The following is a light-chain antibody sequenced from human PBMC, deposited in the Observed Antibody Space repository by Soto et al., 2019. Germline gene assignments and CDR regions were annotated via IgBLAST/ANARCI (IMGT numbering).Light chain of an antibody. CDR3: MSYIASTSTHWV. CDR2: GIS. CDR1: SIDVGQPYNY. J-gene: IGLJ3*02. Sequence: QSVLTQPASVSGSPGQSITISCTGTSIDVGQPYNYVSWYQQYPGKAPKLLILGISNRPSGISGRFSGSKSGNPASLTISGLQPEDEADYYYMSYIASTSTHWVLGGGTKLTVL. V-gene: IGLV2-14*03.